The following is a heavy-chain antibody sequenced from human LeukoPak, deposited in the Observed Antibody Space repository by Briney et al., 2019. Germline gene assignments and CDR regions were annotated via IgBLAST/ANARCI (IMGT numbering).Heavy chain of an antibody. CDR3: ARIAVPAAPYYYYYYMDV. V-gene: IGHV4-59*11. CDR2: IYYSGRT. J-gene: IGHJ6*03. CDR1: GGSISSHY. Sequence: SETLSHTCTVSGGSISSHYWSWIRQPPGKGLEWIGYIYYSGRTNYNPSLKSRVTISVDTSKNQFSLKLSSVTAADTAVYYCARIAVPAAPYYYYYYMDVWGKGTTVTVSS. D-gene: IGHD2-2*01.